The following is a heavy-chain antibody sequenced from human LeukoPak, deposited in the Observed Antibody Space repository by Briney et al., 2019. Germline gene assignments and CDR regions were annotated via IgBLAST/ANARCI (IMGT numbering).Heavy chain of an antibody. CDR2: ISSNGGST. CDR3: ARVASHYHYYYYMDV. V-gene: IGHV3-64*01. J-gene: IGHJ6*03. Sequence: PGGSLRLSCAASGFTFSSYAMHWVRQAPGKGLEYVSAISSNGGSTYYANSVKGRFTISRDNSKNTLYLQMGSLRAEDMAVYYCARVASHYHYYYYMDVWGKGTTVTVSS. CDR1: GFTFSSYA. D-gene: IGHD5-12*01.